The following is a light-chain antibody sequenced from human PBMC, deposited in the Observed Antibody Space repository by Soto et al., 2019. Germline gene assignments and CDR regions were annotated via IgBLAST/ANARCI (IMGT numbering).Light chain of an antibody. Sequence: DIPMTQSPSTLSASVGDRVSITFRASQSLNSWLAWYQQKPGQAPKLLIYKTSTLESGVPSRFSGSGSGTEFTLTISNLQPDDFATYYCQQYNTYSFGQGTKLEIK. V-gene: IGKV1-5*03. CDR3: QQYNTYS. CDR1: QSLNSW. CDR2: KTS. J-gene: IGKJ2*01.